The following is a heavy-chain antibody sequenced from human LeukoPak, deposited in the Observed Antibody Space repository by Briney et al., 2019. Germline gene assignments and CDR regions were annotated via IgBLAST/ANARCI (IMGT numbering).Heavy chain of an antibody. J-gene: IGHJ5*02. CDR3: ARVVVAAGSHP. CDR2: ISSSSSYI. D-gene: IGHD2-15*01. Sequence: PGGSLRLSCAASGFTFSSYSMNWVRQAPGKGLEWVSSISSSSSYIYYADSVKGRSTISRDNAKNSLYLQMNSLRAEDTAVYYCARVVVAAGSHPWGQGTLVTVSS. V-gene: IGHV3-21*01. CDR1: GFTFSSYS.